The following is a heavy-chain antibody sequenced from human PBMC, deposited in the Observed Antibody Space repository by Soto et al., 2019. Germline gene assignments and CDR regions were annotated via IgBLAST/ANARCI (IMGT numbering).Heavy chain of an antibody. Sequence: GGSLRLSCAASGFTFSNAWMSWVRQAPGKGLEWVGRIKSKTDGRTKDYAAPGKGEFTIPRDDSNNTLYLQMNSLKTEDTAVYYCTTDPTEYCSGGSCYSEPDYWGQGTLVTVPS. D-gene: IGHD2-15*01. CDR1: GFTFSNAW. V-gene: IGHV3-15*01. J-gene: IGHJ4*02. CDR3: TTDPTEYCSGGSCYSEPDY. CDR2: IKSKTDGRTK.